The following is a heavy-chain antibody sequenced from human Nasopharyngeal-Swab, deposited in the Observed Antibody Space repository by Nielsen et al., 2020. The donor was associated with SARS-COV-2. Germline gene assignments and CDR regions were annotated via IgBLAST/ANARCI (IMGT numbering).Heavy chain of an antibody. CDR2: ISGSGAST. D-gene: IGHD2-2*01. CDR3: AKSAGIVVPAAMLGTIDY. Sequence: GESLKISCAASGFTFSSYAMSWVRQAPGKGLEWVSAISGSGASTYYADSVKGRFAISRDNSKNTLYLQMNSPRAEDTAVYYCAKSAGIVVPAAMLGTIDYWGQGTLVTVSS. V-gene: IGHV3-23*01. J-gene: IGHJ4*02. CDR1: GFTFSSYA.